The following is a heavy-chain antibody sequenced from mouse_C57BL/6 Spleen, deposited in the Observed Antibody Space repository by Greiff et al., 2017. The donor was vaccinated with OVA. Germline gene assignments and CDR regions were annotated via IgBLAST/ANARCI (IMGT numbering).Heavy chain of an antibody. J-gene: IGHJ2*01. D-gene: IGHD2-3*01. Sequence: QVQLQQSGAELVRPGASVTLSCKASGYTFTDYEMHWVKQTPVHGLEWIGAIDPETGGTAYNQKFKGKAILTADKSSSTAYMELRSLTSEDSAVYYCTRSLDGYYPYYFGYWGQGTTLTVSS. CDR2: IDPETGGT. CDR1: GYTFTDYE. CDR3: TRSLDGYYPYYFGY. V-gene: IGHV1-15*01.